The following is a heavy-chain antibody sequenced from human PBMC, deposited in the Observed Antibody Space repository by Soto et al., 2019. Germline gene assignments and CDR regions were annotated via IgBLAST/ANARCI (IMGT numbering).Heavy chain of an antibody. D-gene: IGHD3-10*01. CDR1: AFTCTHYY. CDR2: IYPCDSDT. V-gene: IGHV5-51*01. Sequence: ESLTTSCNGSAFTCTHYYIGWVRQIPGKGLEWMGIIYPCDSDTTYSPSFQGQVTFSVDKSLNIAYLQWSSLKASDTAIYYCSTPRHYHGAAFDSWGHGTLVTVSS. J-gene: IGHJ4*01. CDR3: STPRHYHGAAFDS.